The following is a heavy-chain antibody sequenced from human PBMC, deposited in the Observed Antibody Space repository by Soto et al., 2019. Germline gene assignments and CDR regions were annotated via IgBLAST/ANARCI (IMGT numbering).Heavy chain of an antibody. CDR3: ASDSKQASYYGMDV. CDR2: ISSSSSTI. D-gene: IGHD2-2*01. CDR1: GFTFSSYS. J-gene: IGHJ6*02. V-gene: IGHV3-48*01. Sequence: TGGSLRLSCAASGFTFSSYSMNWVRQAPGKGLEWVSYISSSSSTIYYADSVKGRFTISRDNAKNSLYLQVNSLRAEDTAIYYCASDSKQASYYGMDVWGQGTTVTVSS.